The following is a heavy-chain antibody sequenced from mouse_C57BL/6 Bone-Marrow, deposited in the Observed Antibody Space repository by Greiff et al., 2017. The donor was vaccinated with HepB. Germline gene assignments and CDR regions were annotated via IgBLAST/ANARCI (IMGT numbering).Heavy chain of an antibody. CDR1: GFTFSSYA. CDR2: ISSGGDYI. J-gene: IGHJ3*01. CDR3: TRGRSLAYGSSPFAY. Sequence: EVQRVESGEGLVKPGGSLKLSCAASGFTFSSYAMSWVRQTPEKRLEWVAYISSGGDYIYYADTVKGRFTISRDNARNTLYLQMSSLKSEDTAMYYCTRGRSLAYGSSPFAYWGQGTLVTVSA. D-gene: IGHD1-1*01. V-gene: IGHV5-9-1*02.